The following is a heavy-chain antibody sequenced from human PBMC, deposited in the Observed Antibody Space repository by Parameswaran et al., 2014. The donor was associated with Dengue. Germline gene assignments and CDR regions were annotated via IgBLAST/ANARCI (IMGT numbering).Heavy chain of an antibody. Sequence: VRQAPGKGLEWVAAISNSGGSTYYADSVKGRFTISRDNSANTLFLQMDSLRAGDAAEYYCVKGVAHLAVTGIKGGFDYWGQGTLVTVSS. V-gene: IGHV3-23*01. CDR3: VKGVAHLAVTGIKGGFDY. J-gene: IGHJ4*02. D-gene: IGHD6-19*01. CDR2: ISNSGGST.